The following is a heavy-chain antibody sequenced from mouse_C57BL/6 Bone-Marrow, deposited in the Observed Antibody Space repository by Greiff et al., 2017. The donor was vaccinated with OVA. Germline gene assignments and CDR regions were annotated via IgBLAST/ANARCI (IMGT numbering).Heavy chain of an antibody. J-gene: IGHJ4*01. CDR1: GFTFSSYA. V-gene: IGHV5-4*01. CDR2: ISDGGSYT. D-gene: IGHD2-2*01. Sequence: EVKVEESGGGLVKPGGSLKLSCAASGFTFSSYAMSWVRQTPEKRLEWVANISDGGSYTYYPDNVKGRFTISRDNAKNNLYLQMSHLKSEDTAMYYCARELVTHYYAMDYWGQGTSVTVSS. CDR3: ARELVTHYYAMDY.